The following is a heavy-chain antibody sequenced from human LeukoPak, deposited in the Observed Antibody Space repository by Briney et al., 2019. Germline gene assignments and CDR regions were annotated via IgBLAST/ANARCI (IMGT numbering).Heavy chain of an antibody. D-gene: IGHD3-16*02. V-gene: IGHV4-4*02. CDR2: VNLQGGT. CDR3: AREGGSYRPLDY. Sequence: PSGTLSLTCAVSGGSITQYNYWSCGRQPPGKGVEWMGEVNLQGGTNYNPSLLRRVAISGDTSANHVSLQMTSVTAADTPVYYCAREGGSYRPLDYSGQGTLVTVSS. J-gene: IGHJ4*02. CDR1: GGSITQYNY.